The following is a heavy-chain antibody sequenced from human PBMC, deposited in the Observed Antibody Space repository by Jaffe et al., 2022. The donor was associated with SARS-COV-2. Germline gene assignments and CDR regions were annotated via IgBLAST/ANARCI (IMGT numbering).Heavy chain of an antibody. CDR3: ARDHLPPYRDYAAFTFGLDV. Sequence: QLVESGGRLVRPGGSLRLSCAASGFTFTDYWMTWVRQAPGKGLEWVANIKEDRSETYYVDSVKGRFTISKDNSKNSVYLQMNNLRAEDTAVYYCARDHLPPYRDYAAFTFGLDVWGQGTTVTVS. D-gene: IGHD4-17*01. CDR1: GFTFTDYW. CDR2: IKEDRSET. J-gene: IGHJ6*02. V-gene: IGHV3-7*03.